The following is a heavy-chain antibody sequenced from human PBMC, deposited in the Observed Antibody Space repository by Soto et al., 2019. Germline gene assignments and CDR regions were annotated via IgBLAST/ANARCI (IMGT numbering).Heavy chain of an antibody. Sequence: QVQLVESGGGVVQPGRSLRLSCAASGFTFNNYGMHWVRQAPGKGLEWVAAISNDANDKYYADSVKGRLTISRDNSKNTLYLQVNSLTTEDTAMYYCAKDQGIAASHGIDWGQGTMVTVSS. CDR3: AKDQGIAASHGID. J-gene: IGHJ3*01. V-gene: IGHV3-30*18. CDR1: GFTFNNYG. D-gene: IGHD6-13*01. CDR2: ISNDANDK.